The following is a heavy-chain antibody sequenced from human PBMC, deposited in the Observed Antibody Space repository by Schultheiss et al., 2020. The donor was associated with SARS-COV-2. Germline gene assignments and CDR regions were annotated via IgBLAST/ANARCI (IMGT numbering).Heavy chain of an antibody. Sequence: SVKVSCKVSGYTLIELSMHWVRQAPGKGLECMGGIIPIFGTANYAQKFQGRVTITADESTSTAYMELSSLRSDDTAVYYCARDRRAAAGIQNYYYYYGMDVWGQGTTVTVSS. D-gene: IGHD6-13*01. CDR1: GYTLIELS. CDR3: ARDRRAAAGIQNYYYYYGMDV. J-gene: IGHJ6*02. CDR2: IIPIFGTA. V-gene: IGHV1-69*13.